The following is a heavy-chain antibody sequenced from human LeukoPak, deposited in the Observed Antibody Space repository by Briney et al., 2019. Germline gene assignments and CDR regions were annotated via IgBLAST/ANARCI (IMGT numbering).Heavy chain of an antibody. CDR1: DFTVSSNS. D-gene: IGHD5-12*01. J-gene: IGHJ4*02. CDR3: AGSRWLRDPLSLFDY. Sequence: TGGSLRLSCAASDFTVSSNSMSWVRQAPGKGLEWVSVTYSSGSTHYADSVKGRFTISRDSSKNTLYLQMNSLRAEDTAVYYCAGSRWLRDPLSLFDYWGQGTLVTVSS. V-gene: IGHV3-53*01. CDR2: TYSSGST.